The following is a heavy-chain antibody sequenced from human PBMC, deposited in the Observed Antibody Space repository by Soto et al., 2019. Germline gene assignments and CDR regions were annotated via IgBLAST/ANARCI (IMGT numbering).Heavy chain of an antibody. D-gene: IGHD5-18*01. CDR1: GFTFSNYA. V-gene: IGHV3-23*01. Sequence: EVQLLESGGGLVQPGGSLRLSCAASGFTFSNYAMSWVRQAPGKGLEWVSAISSSGGSTYYADSVKGRFTISRDNPKNTLYLQMNSLRAEDTAVYYCAKPVNTALVTGGNFDYWGQGTLVTVSS. J-gene: IGHJ4*02. CDR2: ISSSGGST. CDR3: AKPVNTALVTGGNFDY.